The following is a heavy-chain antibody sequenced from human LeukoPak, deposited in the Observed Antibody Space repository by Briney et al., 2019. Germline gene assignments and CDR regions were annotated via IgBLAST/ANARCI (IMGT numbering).Heavy chain of an antibody. J-gene: IGHJ4*02. CDR1: GFSFSSYG. CDR3: GTHAGRTGSDD. D-gene: IGHD3/OR15-3a*01. CDR2: IRYDGGNK. Sequence: GGSLRLSCAASGFSFSSYGMHWVRQAPGKGLEWVAFIRYDGGNKFYADSVKGRFTISRDNAKDSLYLQMNSLRAEDTAVYYCGTHAGRTGSDDWGQGTPVTVSS. V-gene: IGHV3-30*02.